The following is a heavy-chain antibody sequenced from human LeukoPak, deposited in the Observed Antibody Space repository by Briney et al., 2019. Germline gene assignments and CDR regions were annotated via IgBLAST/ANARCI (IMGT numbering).Heavy chain of an antibody. J-gene: IGHJ6*03. V-gene: IGHV1-46*01. D-gene: IGHD2-2*01. Sequence: ASVKVSCKASGHTFTGYYIHWVRQAPGQGLEWMGIINPSVGSTSYAQKFQGRVTMTRDTSTSTAYMELSSLRSEDTAVYYCARDPDCSSTSCYRGGYYYYMDVWGKGTTVTVSS. CDR1: GHTFTGYY. CDR3: ARDPDCSSTSCYRGGYYYYMDV. CDR2: INPSVGST.